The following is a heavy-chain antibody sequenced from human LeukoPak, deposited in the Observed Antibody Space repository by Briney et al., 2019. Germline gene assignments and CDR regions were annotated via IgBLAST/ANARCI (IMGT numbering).Heavy chain of an antibody. V-gene: IGHV3-13*01. Sequence: GGSLRLSCAASGFTFSSYDMHWVRHATGKGLEWVSAIGTAGDTYYPGSVKGRFTISRENAKNSLYLQMNSLRAEDTAVYYCARVVSGYYDSSGYVDYWGQGTLVTVSS. CDR2: IGTAGDT. CDR1: GFTFSSYD. CDR3: ARVVSGYYDSSGYVDY. D-gene: IGHD3-22*01. J-gene: IGHJ4*02.